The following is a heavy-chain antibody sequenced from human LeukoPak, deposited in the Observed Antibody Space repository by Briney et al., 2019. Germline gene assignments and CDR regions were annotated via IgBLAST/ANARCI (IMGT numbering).Heavy chain of an antibody. CDR2: IGIRGDT. D-gene: IGHD6-19*01. CDR3: AKESQQWLVSDY. J-gene: IGHJ4*02. CDR1: GFTFSSHD. V-gene: IGHV3-13*01. Sequence: GGSLRLSCAASGFTFSSHDMHWVRQGTGKGLEWVSAIGIRGDTHYADSVKGRFTISRDNSKNTLYLQMNSLRAEDTAVYYCAKESQQWLVSDYWGQGTLVTVSS.